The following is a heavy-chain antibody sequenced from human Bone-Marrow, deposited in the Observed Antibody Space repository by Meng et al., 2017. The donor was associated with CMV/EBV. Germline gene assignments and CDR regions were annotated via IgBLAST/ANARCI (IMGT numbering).Heavy chain of an antibody. Sequence: ASVKVSCKASGGTFSSYAISWVRQAPGQGLEWMGIINPSGGSTSYAQKFQGRVTMTRDTSTSTVYMELSSLRSEGTAVYYCARAYDFWSGRRVIFDYWGQGTLVTVSS. V-gene: IGHV1-46*01. J-gene: IGHJ4*02. D-gene: IGHD3-3*01. CDR1: GGTFSSYA. CDR2: INPSGGST. CDR3: ARAYDFWSGRRVIFDY.